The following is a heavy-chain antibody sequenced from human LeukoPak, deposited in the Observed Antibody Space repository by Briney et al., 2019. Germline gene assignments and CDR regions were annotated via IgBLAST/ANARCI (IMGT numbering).Heavy chain of an antibody. D-gene: IGHD3-22*01. CDR3: ATLSSGPFDY. CDR2: INGDGSST. J-gene: IGHJ4*02. Sequence: GGSLRLSCAASGFTFSTYWMHWVRQAPGKGLVWVSRINGDGSSTSYADSEKGRFTISRDNAKNSLYLQMNSLRAEDTALYYCATLSSGPFDYWGQGTLVTVSS. V-gene: IGHV3-74*01. CDR1: GFTFSTYW.